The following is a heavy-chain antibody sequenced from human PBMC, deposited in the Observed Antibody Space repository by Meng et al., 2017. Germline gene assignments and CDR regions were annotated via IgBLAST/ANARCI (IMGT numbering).Heavy chain of an antibody. CDR3: VTAPITMVRGVIITKWFDP. Sequence: RRVYPPQTVSLTFTVSRRSNSSGGYYWCLLRQHPGHGREWIVYIYYSESTYYHPSLKSRVTISVDTSKNQFSLKLSSVTAADTAVYYCVTAPITMVRGVIITKWFDPWGQGTLVTVAS. V-gene: IGHV4-31*03. J-gene: IGHJ5*02. D-gene: IGHD3-10*01. CDR1: RRSNSSGGYY. CDR2: IYYSEST.